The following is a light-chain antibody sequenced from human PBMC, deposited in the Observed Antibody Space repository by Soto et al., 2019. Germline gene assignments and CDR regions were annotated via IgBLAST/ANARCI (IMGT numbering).Light chain of an antibody. J-gene: IGKJ1*01. CDR1: QTISSW. CDR2: KAS. V-gene: IGKV1-5*03. Sequence: DIRMNQSPSTLSGSVGDRVTIPCRASQTISSWLAWYQQKPGKAPRLLIYKASTLKSGVPSRFSGSGSGTEFTLTISSLQPDDFATYYCQHYNSYSEAFGQGTKVDIK. CDR3: QHYNSYSEA.